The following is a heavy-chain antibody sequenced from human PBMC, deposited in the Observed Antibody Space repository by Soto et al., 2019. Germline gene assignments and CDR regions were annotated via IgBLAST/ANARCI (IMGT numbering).Heavy chain of an antibody. D-gene: IGHD2-15*01. V-gene: IGHV3-30*18. Sequence: GGSLRLSCAASGFTFSAYGMHWVRQAPCKGLEWVALILYDGNNKYYPDSVKGRFTISRDNSKNTLYLQMDGLRTEDTAIYYCAKEGYSSSLDYRGQGTLVTVSS. CDR1: GFTFSAYG. CDR3: AKEGYSSSLDY. J-gene: IGHJ4*02. CDR2: ILYDGNNK.